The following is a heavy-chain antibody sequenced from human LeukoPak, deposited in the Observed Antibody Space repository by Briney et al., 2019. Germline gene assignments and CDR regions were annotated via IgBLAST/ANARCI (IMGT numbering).Heavy chain of an antibody. D-gene: IGHD3-22*01. CDR3: ARFSYDSSGYYLLDY. CDR1: GGSVNSGGYY. J-gene: IGHJ4*02. V-gene: IGHV4-31*03. Sequence: PSQTLSLTCTVSGGSVNSGGYYWSWIRQHPGKGLEWIGYIYYTGGTYYNPSLKSRVTISVDTSKNQFSLKLSSVTAADTAVYYCARFSYDSSGYYLLDYWGQGILVTVSS. CDR2: IYYTGGT.